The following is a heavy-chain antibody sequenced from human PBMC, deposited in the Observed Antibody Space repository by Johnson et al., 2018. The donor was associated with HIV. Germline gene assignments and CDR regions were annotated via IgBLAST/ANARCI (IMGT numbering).Heavy chain of an antibody. V-gene: IGHV3-11*04. CDR1: GFTGSRNY. CDR2: ISSSGSTI. J-gene: IGHJ3*02. CDR3: ARGLITMIVVVTFDAFDI. Sequence: QVQLVESGGGLIQPGGSLRLSCAASGFTGSRNYMSWVRQAPGKGLEWVSYISSSGSTIYYADSVKGRFTISRDNAKNSLYLQMNSLRAEYTAVYYCARGLITMIVVVTFDAFDIWGQGTMVTVSS. D-gene: IGHD3-22*01.